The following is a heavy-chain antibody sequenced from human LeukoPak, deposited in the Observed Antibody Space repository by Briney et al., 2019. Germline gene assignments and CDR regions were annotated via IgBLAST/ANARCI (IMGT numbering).Heavy chain of an antibody. CDR1: VFTFSNYG. D-gene: IGHD3-22*01. J-gene: IGHJ3*02. Sequence: PGGSLRLSCAASVFTFSNYGMSWVRQAPGKGLEWVSAISGSGGSTYYADSVKGRFTISRDNSKNTLYLQMNSLRAEDTAVYYCAKWEGYYYDSSGYALTYAFDIWGQGTMVTVSS. V-gene: IGHV3-23*01. CDR3: AKWEGYYYDSSGYALTYAFDI. CDR2: ISGSGGST.